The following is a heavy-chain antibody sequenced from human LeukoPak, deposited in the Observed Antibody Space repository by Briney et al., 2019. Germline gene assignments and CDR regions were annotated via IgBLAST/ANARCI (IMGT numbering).Heavy chain of an antibody. CDR1: GYTFTNYH. J-gene: IGHJ6*03. CDR2: LTPNSGDT. V-gene: IGHV1-46*01. CDR3: ARARGYSGYEKYYYMDV. D-gene: IGHD5-12*01. Sequence: GASVKVSCKASGYTFTNYHMHWVRQAPGQALEWMGILTPNSGDTTYAQKFQGRVTMTRNTSISTAYMELSSLRSEDTAVYYCARARGYSGYEKYYYMDVWGKGTTVTISS.